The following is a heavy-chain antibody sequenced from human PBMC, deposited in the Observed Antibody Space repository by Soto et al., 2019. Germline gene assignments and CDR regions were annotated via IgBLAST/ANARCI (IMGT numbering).Heavy chain of an antibody. CDR2: MSYDGSNE. CDR1: GFTFSHYA. D-gene: IGHD1-26*01. V-gene: IGHV3-30*18. Sequence: QVQLVESGGGVVQPGRSLSLSCAASGFTFSHYAMHWVRQAPGKGLERVALMSYDGSNEYYADSVKGRFTISRDSSKNTRYLQMNSLRAEDTAVYYCAKDGSHNFDYWGQGTLVTVSS. J-gene: IGHJ4*02. CDR3: AKDGSHNFDY.